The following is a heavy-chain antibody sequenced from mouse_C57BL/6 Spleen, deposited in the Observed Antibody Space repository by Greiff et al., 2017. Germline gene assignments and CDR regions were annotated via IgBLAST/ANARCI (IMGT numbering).Heavy chain of an antibody. D-gene: IGHD2-3*01. J-gene: IGHJ4*01. Sequence: DVQLVESGGGLVQPKGSLKLSCAASGFSFNTYAMNWVRQAPGKGLEWVARIRSKSNNYATYYADSVKDRFTISRDDSESMLYLQMNNLKTEDTAMYYCVRYDGSDYYAMDYWGQGTSVTVSS. V-gene: IGHV10-1*01. CDR3: VRYDGSDYYAMDY. CDR2: IRSKSNNYAT. CDR1: GFSFNTYA.